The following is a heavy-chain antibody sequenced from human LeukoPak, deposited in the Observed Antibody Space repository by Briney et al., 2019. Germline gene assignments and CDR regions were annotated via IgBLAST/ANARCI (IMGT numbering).Heavy chain of an antibody. CDR1: GFTFSNAW. V-gene: IGHV3-48*02. CDR2: ISSSSSTI. CDR3: ARDHAVSSMVRGVIGYYYYGMDV. J-gene: IGHJ6*02. Sequence: RTGGSLRLSCAASGFTFSNAWMSWVRQAPGKGLEWVSNISSSSSTIYYADSVKGRFTISRDNAKNSPYLQMNSLRDEDTAVYYCARDHAVSSMVRGVIGYYYYGMDVWGQGTTVTVSS. D-gene: IGHD3-10*01.